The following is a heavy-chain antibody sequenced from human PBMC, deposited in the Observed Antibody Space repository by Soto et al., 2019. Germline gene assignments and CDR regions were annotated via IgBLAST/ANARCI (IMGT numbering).Heavy chain of an antibody. CDR3: AGTGTKDDY. D-gene: IGHD1-1*01. V-gene: IGHV4-30-4*01. CDR1: GASVSSGDYY. J-gene: IGHJ4*02. CDR2: IYSSGGS. Sequence: KPSETLSPTCTVSGASVSSGDYYWGCIRQPRGKGLEWIGYIYSSGGSYYNPSLKGRLTISRETSKNQFSLKFISATVADTAFYYGAGTGTKDDYCGRGTLVTVS.